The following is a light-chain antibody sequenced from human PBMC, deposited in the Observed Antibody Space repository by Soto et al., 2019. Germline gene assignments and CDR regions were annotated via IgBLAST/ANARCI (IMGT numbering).Light chain of an antibody. CDR2: EVS. V-gene: IGLV2-14*01. CDR3: SSFTSSTTLV. J-gene: IGLJ2*01. Sequence: QSALTQPASVSGSPGQSITISCTGTSSDVGGYKYVSWYQQYPGKAPKVMIYEVSNRTSGVSNRFSGSKSGSTASLTISGLQAEDEADYYCSSFTSSTTLVFGGGTQLTVL. CDR1: SSDVGGYKY.